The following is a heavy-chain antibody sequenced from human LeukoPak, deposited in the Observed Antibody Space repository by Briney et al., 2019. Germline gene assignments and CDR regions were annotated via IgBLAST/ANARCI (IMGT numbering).Heavy chain of an antibody. J-gene: IGHJ5*02. D-gene: IGHD3-22*01. CDR3: ARDYYDSSGPNNWFDP. CDR1: GFTFSSYW. CDR2: IKQDGSEK. Sequence: PGGSLRLSCAASGFTFSSYWMSWVRQAPGKGLEWVANIKQDGSEKYYVDSVKGRFTISRDNAKNSLYLQMNSLRAEDTAVYYCARDYYDSSGPNNWFDPWGQGTLVTVSS. V-gene: IGHV3-7*01.